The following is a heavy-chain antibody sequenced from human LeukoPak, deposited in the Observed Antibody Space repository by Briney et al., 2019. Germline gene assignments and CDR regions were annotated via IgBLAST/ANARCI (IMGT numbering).Heavy chain of an antibody. CDR2: ISGSGGST. CDR1: GFTFSSYA. V-gene: IGHV3-23*01. CDR3: AKRLYYYGSGSYYLEP. J-gene: IGHJ5*02. Sequence: PGGSLRLSCAASGFTFSSYAMSWVRQAPGKGLEWVSAISGSGGSTYYADSVKGRFTISRHNSKNTLYLQMNSLRAEDTAVYYCAKRLYYYGSGSYYLEPWGQGTLVTVSS. D-gene: IGHD3-10*01.